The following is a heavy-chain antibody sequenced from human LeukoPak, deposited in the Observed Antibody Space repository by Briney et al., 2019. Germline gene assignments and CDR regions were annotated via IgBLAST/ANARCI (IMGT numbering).Heavy chain of an antibody. V-gene: IGHV1-2*02. Sequence: ASVKVSCKASGYTFTGYYKHWVRQAPGQGLEWMGWINPNSGDTNYAQKFQGRVTMTRDTSISTAYMELSRLRSDDTAVYYCARDKSGNSGWYSYFDYWGQGTLVTVSS. J-gene: IGHJ4*02. CDR3: ARDKSGNSGWYSYFDY. D-gene: IGHD6-19*01. CDR1: GYTFTGYY. CDR2: INPNSGDT.